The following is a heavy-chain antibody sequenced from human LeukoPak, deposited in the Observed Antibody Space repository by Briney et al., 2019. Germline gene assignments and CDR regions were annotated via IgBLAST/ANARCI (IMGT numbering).Heavy chain of an antibody. CDR2: IKVDGSDK. D-gene: IGHD2-15*01. V-gene: IGHV3-7*01. J-gene: IGHJ3*02. CDR3: TRGPSSNRLAI. Sequence: QPGGSLRLSCAASGFIFVNYWMTWVRQAPGKGLEWVANIKVDGSDKYYVDSVKGRFTISRDNAKNSLYLQMNSLRAEDTAVYYCTRGPSSNRLAIWGQGTMVTVSS. CDR1: GFIFVNYW.